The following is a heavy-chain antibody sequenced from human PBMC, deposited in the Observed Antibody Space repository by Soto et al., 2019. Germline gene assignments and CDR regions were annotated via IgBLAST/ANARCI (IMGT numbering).Heavy chain of an antibody. Sequence: QVQLQQWGAGLLKPSETLSLTCAVYGGSFSDYYWSWIRQPPGKGLEWIGEIHHSGDTNCSPSLRRRVPISVDTSKNQFSLKLSSVTAADTAVYYCARVRRIRSYWYFDLWGRGTLVTVSS. J-gene: IGHJ2*01. CDR3: ARVRRIRSYWYFDL. CDR1: GGSFSDYY. D-gene: IGHD3-10*01. V-gene: IGHV4-34*01. CDR2: IHHSGDT.